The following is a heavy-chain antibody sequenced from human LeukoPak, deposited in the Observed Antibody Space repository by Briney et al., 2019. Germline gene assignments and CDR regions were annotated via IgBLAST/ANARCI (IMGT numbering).Heavy chain of an antibody. D-gene: IGHD1-26*01. J-gene: IGHJ4*02. CDR1: GFTFSSYE. CDR2: ISSSGSTI. V-gene: IGHV3-48*03. Sequence: PGGSLRLSRAASGFTFSSYEMNWVRQAPGKGLEWVSYISSSGSTIYYADSVKGRFTISRDNAKNSLYLQMNSLRAEDTAVYYCARPATARAAAPFDYWGQGTLVTVSS. CDR3: ARPATARAAAPFDY.